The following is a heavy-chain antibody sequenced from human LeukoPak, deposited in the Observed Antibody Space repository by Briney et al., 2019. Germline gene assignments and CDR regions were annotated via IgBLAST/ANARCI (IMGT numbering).Heavy chain of an antibody. CDR2: IRSSGDST. J-gene: IGHJ4*02. Sequence: GGSLRLSCVASGFIFNNYAMTWVRQAPGGGLGWVSGIRSSGDSTSYADSVKGRFIISRDKSKNTLYLQMNSLRAEDTAVYYCARDDAVDGGYLDYWGQGALVTVSS. V-gene: IGHV3-23*01. CDR3: ARDDAVDGGYLDY. D-gene: IGHD6-19*01. CDR1: GFIFNNYA.